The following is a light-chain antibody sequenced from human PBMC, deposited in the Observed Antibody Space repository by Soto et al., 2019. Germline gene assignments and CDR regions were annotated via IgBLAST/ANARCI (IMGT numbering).Light chain of an antibody. Sequence: IRMTQSPSSLSASTGDRVTISCRASRGIGNALAWYQQKPGKAPELLIYTASSLQSGVPSRFSGSGSGTEFTLTISSLQPDDFATYYCQHYNSYSEAFGQGTKVDIK. CDR1: RGIGNA. CDR2: TAS. CDR3: QHYNSYSEA. V-gene: IGKV1-16*01. J-gene: IGKJ1*01.